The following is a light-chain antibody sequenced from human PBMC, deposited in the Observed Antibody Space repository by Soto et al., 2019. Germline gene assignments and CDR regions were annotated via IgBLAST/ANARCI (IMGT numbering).Light chain of an antibody. J-gene: IGKJ1*01. Sequence: DIQLTQSPSSLSASVGDRITITCRSSQSISRYLNWYQQRPGTAPKVLIFGANSLQSGVPSRFSGSGSGTEFTLTISSLQTEDFATYYFQQNYGSPGTFGQGTNVDVK. CDR1: QSISRY. CDR3: QQNYGSPGT. CDR2: GAN. V-gene: IGKV1-39*01.